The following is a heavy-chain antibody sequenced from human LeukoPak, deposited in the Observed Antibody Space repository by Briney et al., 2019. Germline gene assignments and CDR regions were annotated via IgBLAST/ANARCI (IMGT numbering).Heavy chain of an antibody. CDR1: GGTFISYA. V-gene: IGHV1-18*01. CDR3: ARDPRPYCGGDCYSGGIDY. CDR2: ISAYNGNT. Sequence: GASVKVSCKASGGTFISYAISWVRQAPGQGLEWMGWISAYNGNTNYAQKLQGRVTMTTDTSTSTAYMELRSLRSDDTAVYYCARDPRPYCGGDCYSGGIDYWGQGTLVTVSS. J-gene: IGHJ4*02. D-gene: IGHD2-21*02.